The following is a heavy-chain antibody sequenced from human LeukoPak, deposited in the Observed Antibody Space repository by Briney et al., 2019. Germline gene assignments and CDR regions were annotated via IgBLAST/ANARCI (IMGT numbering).Heavy chain of an antibody. Sequence: PGGSLRLSCAASGFTFDDYGMSWVRQAPGKGLEWVSGINWNGGSTGYADSVKGRFTISRDNAKNYLYLQMNRLRAEDTALYYCASTVIINYDYYYYYMDVWGKGTTVTVSS. V-gene: IGHV3-20*04. CDR3: ASTVIINYDYYYYYMDV. CDR2: INWNGGST. J-gene: IGHJ6*03. CDR1: GFTFDDYG. D-gene: IGHD4-11*01.